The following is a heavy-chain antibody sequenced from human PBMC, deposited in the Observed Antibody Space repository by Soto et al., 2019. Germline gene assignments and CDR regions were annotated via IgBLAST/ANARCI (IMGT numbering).Heavy chain of an antibody. V-gene: IGHV3-11*01. J-gene: IGHJ4*02. D-gene: IGHD1-1*01. CDR3: AKMTCSFWYDPVFH. CDR1: GFSFSDYY. CDR2: ISGSSSNI. Sequence: VQLVESGGGLVKTRGSLRLSCVASGFSFSDYYMSWVRQAPGKGLGWISYISGSSSNIYYADSVKGRFTISRDNADNSLFLQMNNLRDEDAARYYCAKMTCSFWYDPVFHWGQGTLVTVSS.